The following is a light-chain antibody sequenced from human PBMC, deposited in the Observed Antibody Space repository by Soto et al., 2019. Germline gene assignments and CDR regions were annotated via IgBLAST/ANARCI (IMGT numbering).Light chain of an antibody. Sequence: EIVLTQSPATLSLSPGERATLSCRASQSVSSYLAWYQQKPGQAPRLLIYDASNRATGIPARFSGSGSGTDFTLTISSLQPEDFATYYCQQSYSTPTFGQGTRWIS. J-gene: IGKJ1*01. CDR2: DAS. CDR3: QQSYSTPT. V-gene: IGKV3-11*01. CDR1: QSVSSY.